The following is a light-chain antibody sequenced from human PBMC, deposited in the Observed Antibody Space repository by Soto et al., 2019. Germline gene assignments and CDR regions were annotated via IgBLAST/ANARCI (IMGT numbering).Light chain of an antibody. CDR2: DAA. Sequence: EIVLTQSPATLCLSPGERATLSCRASQSVSRNLAWYQQKPGQAPRLLIYDAANRATGIPARFSGSGSVTDFTLTISRLEPEDFAVYSCQQRSNWATFGPGTKVDIK. V-gene: IGKV3-11*01. CDR3: QQRSNWAT. J-gene: IGKJ3*01. CDR1: QSVSRN.